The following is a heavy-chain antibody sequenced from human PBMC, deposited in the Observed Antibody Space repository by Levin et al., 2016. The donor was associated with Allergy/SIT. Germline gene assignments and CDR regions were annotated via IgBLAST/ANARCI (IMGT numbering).Heavy chain of an antibody. D-gene: IGHD3-16*01. J-gene: IGHJ4*02. CDR3: VREIWYYAY. Sequence: WVRQAPGQGLEWMGWINPNGGGTDHAQKFQGRVTMTRDTSISTAYMELSSLTSDDTAVYYCVREIWYYAYWGQGTLVTVSS. CDR2: INPNGGGT. V-gene: IGHV1-2*02.